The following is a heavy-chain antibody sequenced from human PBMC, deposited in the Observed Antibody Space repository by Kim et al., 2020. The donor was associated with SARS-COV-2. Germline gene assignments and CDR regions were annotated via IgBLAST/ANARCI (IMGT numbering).Heavy chain of an antibody. Sequence: SVKVSCKASGGTFSSYAISWVRQAPGQELEWMGGIIPIFGTANYAQKFQGRVTITADESTSTAYMELSSLRSEDTAVYYCARDRGPLVSFELPRYCSGGSCYLGGDNNWFDPWGQGTLVTVSS. V-gene: IGHV1-69*13. D-gene: IGHD2-15*01. CDR3: ARDRGPLVSFELPRYCSGGSCYLGGDNNWFDP. J-gene: IGHJ5*02. CDR2: IIPIFGTA. CDR1: GGTFSSYA.